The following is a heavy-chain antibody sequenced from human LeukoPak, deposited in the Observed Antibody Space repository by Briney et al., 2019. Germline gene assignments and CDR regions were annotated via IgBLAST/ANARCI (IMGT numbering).Heavy chain of an antibody. D-gene: IGHD1-26*01. CDR2: IYSGGST. Sequence: PGGSLRLSCAASGFTVSGNYMSWVRQAPGKGLEWVSVIYSGGSTYYADSVKGRFTISRDNAKNTLDLQMNSLRAEDTAVYYCARDRSGSHYYIDVWGKGTTVTVSS. CDR3: ARDRSGSHYYIDV. J-gene: IGHJ6*03. CDR1: GFTVSGNY. V-gene: IGHV3-53*01.